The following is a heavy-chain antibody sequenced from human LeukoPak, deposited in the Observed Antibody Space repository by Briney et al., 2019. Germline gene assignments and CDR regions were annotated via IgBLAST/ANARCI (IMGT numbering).Heavy chain of an antibody. CDR3: ARESLWYSRSWYVRSYYYYMDV. V-gene: IGHV1-69*06. CDR1: GGTFSRYA. J-gene: IGHJ6*03. Sequence: SVKVSCKASGGTFSRYAISWVRQAPGQGLEWMGGIIPIFGTANYAQKFQGRVTITADKSTSTAYMELSSLRSEDTAVYYCARESLWYSRSWYVRSYYYYMDVWGKGTTVTVSS. CDR2: IIPIFGTA. D-gene: IGHD6-13*01.